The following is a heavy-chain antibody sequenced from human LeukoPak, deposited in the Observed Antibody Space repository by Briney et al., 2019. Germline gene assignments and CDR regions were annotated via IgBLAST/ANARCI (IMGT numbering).Heavy chain of an antibody. D-gene: IGHD5-18*01. CDR2: ISSSSSYI. CDR3: ASFTWIQLD. CDR1: GIAFTTAW. J-gene: IGHJ4*02. Sequence: PGGSLRLSCAASGIAFTTAWMNWVRQAPGRGLEWVSSISSSSSYIYYADSVKGRFTISRDNAKNSLYLQMNSLRAEDTAVYYCASFTWIQLDWGQGTLVTVSS. V-gene: IGHV3-21*01.